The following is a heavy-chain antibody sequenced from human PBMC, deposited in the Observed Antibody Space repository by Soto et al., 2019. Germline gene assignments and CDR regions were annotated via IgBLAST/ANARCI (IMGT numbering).Heavy chain of an antibody. CDR3: ARDFSWFDP. V-gene: IGHV3-7*01. D-gene: IGHD3-3*01. Sequence: SCKGSGYSFTSYWMSWVRQAPGKGLEWVANVKQDGSEKYYVDSVKGRFTISRDNAKNSLYLQMNSLRAEDTAVYYCARDFSWFDPWGQGTLVTVSS. CDR1: GYSFTSYW. CDR2: VKQDGSEK. J-gene: IGHJ5*02.